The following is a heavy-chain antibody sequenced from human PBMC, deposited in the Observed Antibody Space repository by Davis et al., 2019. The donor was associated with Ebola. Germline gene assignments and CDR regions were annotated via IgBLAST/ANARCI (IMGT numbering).Heavy chain of an antibody. J-gene: IGHJ4*02. CDR1: GGSITGYY. D-gene: IGHD5-18*01. CDR3: VGGYNFDF. Sequence: SETLSLTCTVSGGSITGYYCSWVRQPPGKGLEWIGYIYYSGSTNYNPSLKSRVTISVDTSKNQFSLKLSSVTAADTATYYCVGGYNFDFWGQGALVIVSS. V-gene: IGHV4-59*01. CDR2: IYYSGST.